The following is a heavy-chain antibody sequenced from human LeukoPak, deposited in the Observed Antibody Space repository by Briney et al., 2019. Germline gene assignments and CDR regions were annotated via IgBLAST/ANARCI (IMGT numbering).Heavy chain of an antibody. CDR2: IKHDGSEK. Sequence: GGSLRLSCAASGFIFTNYFMGWVRQAPGKGLEWVASIKHDGSEKYYVDSVRGRFTISRDNTMNSLYLQMSSLRAEDTAVYYCATDRGWRTSGYYLYYFEYWGQGTLVTYSS. V-gene: IGHV3-7*01. J-gene: IGHJ4*02. CDR3: ATDRGWRTSGYYLYYFEY. CDR1: GFIFTNYF. D-gene: IGHD3-3*01.